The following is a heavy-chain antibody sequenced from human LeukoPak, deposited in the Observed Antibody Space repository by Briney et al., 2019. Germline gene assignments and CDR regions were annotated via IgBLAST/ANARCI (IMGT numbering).Heavy chain of an antibody. D-gene: IGHD1-1*01. Sequence: ASVKVSCKASGYTFTGYYMHWVRQAPGQGLEWMGRINPNSGGTNYAQKFQGRVTMTRDTSNSTAYMGLSRLRSDDTAVYYCASPNWNDGSSPWGQGTLVTVSS. CDR1: GYTFTGYY. CDR2: INPNSGGT. V-gene: IGHV1-2*06. J-gene: IGHJ5*02. CDR3: ASPNWNDGSSP.